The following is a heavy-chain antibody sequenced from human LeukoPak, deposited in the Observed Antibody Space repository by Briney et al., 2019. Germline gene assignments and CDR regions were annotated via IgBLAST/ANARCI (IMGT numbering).Heavy chain of an antibody. J-gene: IGHJ4*02. CDR3: ARDLTYYGSGSYYKAPIGFDY. CDR2: IIPILGIA. Sequence: SVKVSCKASGGTFSSYAISWVRQAPGQGLEWMGRIIPILGIASYAQKFQGRVTITADKSTSTAYMELSSLRSEDTAVYYCARDLTYYGSGSYYKAPIGFDYWGQGTLVTVSS. CDR1: GGTFSSYA. V-gene: IGHV1-69*04. D-gene: IGHD3-10*01.